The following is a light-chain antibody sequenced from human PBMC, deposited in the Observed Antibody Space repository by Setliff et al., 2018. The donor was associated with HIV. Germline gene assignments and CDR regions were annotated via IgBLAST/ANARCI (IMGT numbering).Light chain of an antibody. V-gene: IGLV3-21*03. CDR2: DDS. J-gene: IGLJ1*01. CDR3: QVWDSSSGHYV. CDR1: KIGSKS. Sequence: SYELTQPPSVSVAPGKTARITCGGNKIGSKSVHWYQQKPGQAPVLVVYDDSDRPSGIPERFSGSNSGNTATLTISRVEAGDEADYYCQVWDSSSGHYVFGTGTKVTVL.